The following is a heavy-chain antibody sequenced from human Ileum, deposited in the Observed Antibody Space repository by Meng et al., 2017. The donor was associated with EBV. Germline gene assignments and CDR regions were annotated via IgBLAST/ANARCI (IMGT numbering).Heavy chain of an antibody. Sequence: VQLLQSAAGLLKPPRTLSLASCMACGRLFSSFADSYRRRPPGQGVGWRGGSIHHCGKTNNERKLQVRVTITADAAAKKVYIALTIVSYEDAAVFFCAGRTMTGSWFDPWGQGTLVTVSS. CDR3: AGRTMTGSWFDP. D-gene: IGHD1-1*01. CDR2: SIHHCGKT. J-gene: IGHJ5*02. V-gene: IGHV1-69*01. CDR1: GRLFSSFA.